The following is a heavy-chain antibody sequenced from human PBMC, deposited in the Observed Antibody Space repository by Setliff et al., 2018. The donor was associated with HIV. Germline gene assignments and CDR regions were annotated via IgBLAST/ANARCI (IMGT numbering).Heavy chain of an antibody. Sequence: PSETLSLTCAVSGYSISSGYYWGWIRQPPGKGLEWIGSLFYGGSTHYTPSLKSRVSISVDTSKNQFSLRLSSVTAADTAVYYCARFDDNGYWVDLWGQGTLVIVS. CDR2: LFYGGST. V-gene: IGHV4-38-2*01. J-gene: IGHJ4*02. D-gene: IGHD3-22*01. CDR1: GYSISSGYY. CDR3: ARFDDNGYWVDL.